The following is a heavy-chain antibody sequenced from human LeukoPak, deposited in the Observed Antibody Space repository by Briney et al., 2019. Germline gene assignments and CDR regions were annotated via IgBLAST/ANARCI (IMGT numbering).Heavy chain of an antibody. Sequence: SETLSLTCTVSGGSISSYYWSWIRQPPGKGLEWIGCIHYSGSTSYNPSLKSRVTISVDTSKNQFSLKLSSVTAADTAVYYCARVRDRSSYFYDLDYWGQGTLVTVSS. V-gene: IGHV4-59*01. D-gene: IGHD3-22*01. CDR2: IHYSGST. CDR1: GGSISSYY. J-gene: IGHJ4*02. CDR3: ARVRDRSSYFYDLDY.